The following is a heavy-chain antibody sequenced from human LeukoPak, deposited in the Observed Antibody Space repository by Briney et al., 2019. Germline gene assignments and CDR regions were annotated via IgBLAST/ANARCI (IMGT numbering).Heavy chain of an antibody. Sequence: ETLSLTCTVSGGSISSYYWSWIRQPPGKGLEWIGYIYYSGSTNYNPSLKSRVTISVDTSKNQFSLKVSSVTAADTAAYYCARAVTAIPHYYFDYWGQGTLVTVSS. CDR3: ARAVTAIPHYYFDY. CDR1: GGSISSYY. D-gene: IGHD2-21*02. CDR2: IYYSGST. V-gene: IGHV4-59*01. J-gene: IGHJ4*02.